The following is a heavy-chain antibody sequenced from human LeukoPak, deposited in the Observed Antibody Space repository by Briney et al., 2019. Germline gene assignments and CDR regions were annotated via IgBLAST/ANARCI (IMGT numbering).Heavy chain of an antibody. D-gene: IGHD3-22*01. Sequence: SVKVSCKASGYTFTGYYMHWVRQAPGQGLEWMGGIIPIFGTANYAQKFQGRVTITADESTSTAYMELSSLRSEDTAVYYCASNYDSSGYYYDYWGQGTLVTVSS. V-gene: IGHV1-69*13. CDR2: IIPIFGTA. J-gene: IGHJ4*02. CDR1: GYTFTGYY. CDR3: ASNYDSSGYYYDY.